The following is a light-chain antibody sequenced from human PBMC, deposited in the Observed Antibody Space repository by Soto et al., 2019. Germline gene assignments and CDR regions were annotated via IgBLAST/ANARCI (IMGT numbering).Light chain of an antibody. V-gene: IGKV4-1*01. CDR2: WAS. CDR1: QSVLYSSNNKNY. CDR3: QQYESTPPT. J-gene: IGKJ2*01. Sequence: DIVMTQSTDSLAVSLGERATINCKSSQSVLYSSNNKNYLAWYQQRPGQPPKLLIYWASTRESGVPDRFSGSGSGTDFTLTITSLQAADVAVYYCQQYESTPPTFGQGTKLEIK.